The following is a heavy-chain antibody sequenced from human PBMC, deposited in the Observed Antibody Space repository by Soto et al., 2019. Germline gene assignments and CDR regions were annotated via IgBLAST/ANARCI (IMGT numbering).Heavy chain of an antibody. CDR2: IWYDGSNK. CDR1: GFTFSSYG. J-gene: IGHJ6*03. V-gene: IGHV3-33*01. Sequence: GGSLRLSCAASGFTFSSYGMHWVRQAPGKGLEWVAVIWYDGSNKYYADSVKGRFTISRDNSKNTLYLQMNSLRAEDTAVYYCARGLQYQLTFYYYYMDVWGKGTTVTVSS. D-gene: IGHD2-2*01. CDR3: ARGLQYQLTFYYYYMDV.